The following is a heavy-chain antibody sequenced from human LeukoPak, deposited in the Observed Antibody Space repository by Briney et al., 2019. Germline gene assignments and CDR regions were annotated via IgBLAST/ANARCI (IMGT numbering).Heavy chain of an antibody. D-gene: IGHD1-14*01. CDR2: MKPDGSES. J-gene: IGHJ4*02. V-gene: IGHV3-7*01. CDR1: GLTFSGSW. Sequence: GGSLRLSCAVSGLTFSGSWITWLRQAPGKGLEWVASMKPDGSESLYVDSVKGRFTISRDNSKNSLYLQLTSLRAEDTALYYCARDRGRNSFDYWGQGTLVSVSS. CDR3: ARDRGRNSFDY.